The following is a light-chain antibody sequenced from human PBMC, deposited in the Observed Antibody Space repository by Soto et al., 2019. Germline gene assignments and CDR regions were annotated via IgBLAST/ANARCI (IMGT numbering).Light chain of an antibody. Sequence: EIVLTQSPATLSLSPGNRATLSCRASQSISSSLAWDQHQPGQAPRLLIYDASNRATGIPPRFSGSGSGTHFTLSISSLEPEDFAVYYCQHRSNWPSVTFGGGTKLEIK. J-gene: IGKJ4*01. CDR3: QHRSNWPSVT. V-gene: IGKV3-11*01. CDR2: DAS. CDR1: QSISSS.